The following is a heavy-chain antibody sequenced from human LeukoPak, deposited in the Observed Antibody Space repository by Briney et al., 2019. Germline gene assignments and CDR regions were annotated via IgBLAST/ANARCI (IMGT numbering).Heavy chain of an antibody. CDR2: IYYSGST. CDR1: GGSISSGGYY. D-gene: IGHD6-13*01. J-gene: IGHJ3*02. CDR3: ARGHSSSWFAFDI. Sequence: PSETLSLTCTVSGGSISSGGYYWSWIRQHPGKGLEWIGYIYYSGSTYYNPSLKSRVTISVDTSKNQFSLKLSSVTAADTAVYYCARGHSSSWFAFDIWGQGTMVTVSS. V-gene: IGHV4-31*03.